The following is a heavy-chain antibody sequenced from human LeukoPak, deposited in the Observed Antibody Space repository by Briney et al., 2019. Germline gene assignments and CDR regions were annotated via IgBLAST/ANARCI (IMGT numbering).Heavy chain of an antibody. D-gene: IGHD3-10*01. V-gene: IGHV4-39*01. J-gene: IGHJ4*02. CDR3: ATHGGDGPGSSNFDY. CDR2: IYYSGST. Sequence: SETLSLTCTVSGGSISNNNYYWGWIRQPPGKALEWIGSIYYSGSTLHNPSLMSRVTMSVDTSKNQFTLKLSSVTAADTAVYYCATHGGDGPGSSNFDYWGQGTLVTVSS. CDR1: GGSISNNNYY.